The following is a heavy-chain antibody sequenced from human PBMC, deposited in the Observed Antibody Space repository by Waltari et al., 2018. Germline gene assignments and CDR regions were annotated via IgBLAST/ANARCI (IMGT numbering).Heavy chain of an antibody. CDR3: ARHDIISNWFDP. J-gene: IGHJ5*02. V-gene: IGHV4-39*07. CDR1: GGSISSSSYY. Sequence: QLQLQESGPGLVKPSETLSLTCTVSGGSISSSSYYWGWVRQPPGKGLEWIGRIYYSGSTYYNPSLKSRVTISVDTSKNQFSPKLSSVTAADTAVYYCARHDIISNWFDPWGQGTLVTVSS. D-gene: IGHD3-10*01. CDR2: IYYSGST.